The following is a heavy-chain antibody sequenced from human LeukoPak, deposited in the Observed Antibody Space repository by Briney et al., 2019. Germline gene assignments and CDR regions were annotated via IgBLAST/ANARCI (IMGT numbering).Heavy chain of an antibody. J-gene: IGHJ3*02. CDR3: ARTIVGASLDAFDM. CDR2: ISGSGGST. Sequence: GGSLRLSCVASGFTFSSYAMSWVRQAPGKGLEWVSAISGSGGSTYYADSVKGRFTISRDNSKNTLYLQMNSLRAEDTAVYYCARTIVGASLDAFDMWGQGTMVTVSS. V-gene: IGHV3-23*01. CDR1: GFTFSSYA. D-gene: IGHD1-26*01.